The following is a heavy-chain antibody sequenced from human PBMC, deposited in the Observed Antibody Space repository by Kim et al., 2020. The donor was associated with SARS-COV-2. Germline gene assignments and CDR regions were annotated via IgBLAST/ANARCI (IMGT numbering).Heavy chain of an antibody. CDR3: ARGGQNKKRITIFGVVIWGRYGMDV. CDR2: MNPNSGNT. J-gene: IGHJ6*02. Sequence: ASVKVSCKASGYTFTSYDINWVRQATGQGLEWMGWMNPNSGNTGYAQKFQGRVTMTRNTSISTAYMELSSLRSEDTAVYYCARGGQNKKRITIFGVVIWGRYGMDVWGQGTTDTVSS. CDR1: GYTFTSYD. V-gene: IGHV1-8*01. D-gene: IGHD3-3*01.